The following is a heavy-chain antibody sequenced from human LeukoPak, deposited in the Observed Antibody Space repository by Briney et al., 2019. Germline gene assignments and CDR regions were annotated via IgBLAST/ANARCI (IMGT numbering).Heavy chain of an antibody. CDR1: GYTFTGYY. CDR2: INPNSGGT. D-gene: IGHD1-26*01. Sequence: ASVKVSCKASGYTFTGYYMHWVRQAPGQGLEWMGWINPNSGGTNYAQKLQGRVTMTRDTSISTAYMELSRLGSDDTAVYYCARGGSYNWFDPWGQGTLVTVSS. V-gene: IGHV1-2*02. CDR3: ARGGSYNWFDP. J-gene: IGHJ5*02.